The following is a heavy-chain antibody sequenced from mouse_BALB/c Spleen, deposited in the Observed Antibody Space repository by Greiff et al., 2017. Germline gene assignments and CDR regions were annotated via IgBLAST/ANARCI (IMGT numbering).Heavy chain of an antibody. V-gene: IGHV1S135*01. CDR3: ASYGNYPFAY. D-gene: IGHD2-1*01. J-gene: IGHJ3*01. CDR2: IDPFNGGT. CDR1: GYSFTSYY. Sequence: VQLQQSGPELMKPGASVKISCKASGYSFTSYYMHWVKQSHGKSLEWIGYIDPFNGGTSYNQKFKGKATLTVDKFSSTAYMHLSSLTSEDSAVYYCASYGNYPFAYWGQGTLVTVSA.